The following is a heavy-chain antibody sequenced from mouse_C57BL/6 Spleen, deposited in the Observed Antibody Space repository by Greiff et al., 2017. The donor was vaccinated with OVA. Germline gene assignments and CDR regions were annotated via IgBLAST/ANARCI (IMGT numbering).Heavy chain of an antibody. Sequence: VQLKQSGTVLARPGASVKMSCKTSGYTFTSYWMHWVKQRPGQGLEWIGAIYPGNSDTSYNQKFKGKAKLTAVTSASTAYMELSSLTNEDSAVYYCTREEGYDYDGYAMDYWGQGTSVTVSS. CDR3: TREEGYDYDGYAMDY. D-gene: IGHD2-4*01. CDR1: GYTFTSYW. J-gene: IGHJ4*01. V-gene: IGHV1-5*01. CDR2: IYPGNSDT.